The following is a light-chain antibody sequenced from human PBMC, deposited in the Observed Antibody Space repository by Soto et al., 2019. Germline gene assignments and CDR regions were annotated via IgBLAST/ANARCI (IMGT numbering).Light chain of an antibody. V-gene: IGKV1-5*03. CDR1: QSISSW. J-gene: IGKJ1*01. Sequence: DIQMTQSPSALSASVGDRVTITCRARQSISSWLAWYQQKPGKAPKLLIYEVSTLESGVPSRFSGSGSGTEFTLTIASLQPDDFATYYCQQYYDYWTFGQGTKVEIK. CDR3: QQYYDYWT. CDR2: EVS.